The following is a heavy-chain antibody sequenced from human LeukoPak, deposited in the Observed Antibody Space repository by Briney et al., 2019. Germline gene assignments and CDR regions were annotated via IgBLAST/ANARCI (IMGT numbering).Heavy chain of an antibody. D-gene: IGHD2-2*03. CDR1: GFTFDDYA. CDR2: ISCNSGSI. J-gene: IGHJ6*02. Sequence: GRSLRLSCAASGFTFDDYAMHWVRQAPGKGLEWVSGISCNSGSIGYADSVKGRFTISRDNAKNSLYLQMNSLRAEDTALYYCAKDIKVGSWHPLDAWGQGTTVTVSS. V-gene: IGHV3-9*01. CDR3: AKDIKVGSWHPLDA.